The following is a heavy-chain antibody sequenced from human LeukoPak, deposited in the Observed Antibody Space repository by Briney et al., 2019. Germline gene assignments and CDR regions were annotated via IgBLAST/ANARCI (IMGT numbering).Heavy chain of an antibody. D-gene: IGHD1-26*01. CDR1: GFTFSSYG. Sequence: GGSLRLSCAASGFTFSSYGMHWVRQAPGKGLEWVAVIWYDGSNKYYADSVKGRFTISRDNSKSTLYLQMNSLRAEDTAVYYCASWGWEQLQSGYWGQGALVTVSS. CDR2: IWYDGSNK. J-gene: IGHJ4*02. V-gene: IGHV3-33*01. CDR3: ASWGWEQLQSGY.